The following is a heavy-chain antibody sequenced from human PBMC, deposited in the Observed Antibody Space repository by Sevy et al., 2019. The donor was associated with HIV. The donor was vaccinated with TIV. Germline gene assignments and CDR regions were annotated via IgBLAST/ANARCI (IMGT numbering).Heavy chain of an antibody. V-gene: IGHV3-15*01. D-gene: IGHD3-10*01. CDR3: TLTSITMVRGVITSDAIDI. Sequence: GGSLRLSCAASGFTFSNAWMSWVRQAPGKGLEWVGRIKIKTDGGRTYYAAPVKGRFTISRDDSKNTLYLQMNSLKTEDTAVYYSTLTSITMVRGVITSDAIDIWGQGTMVTVSS. J-gene: IGHJ3*02. CDR1: GFTFSNAW. CDR2: IKIKTDGGRT.